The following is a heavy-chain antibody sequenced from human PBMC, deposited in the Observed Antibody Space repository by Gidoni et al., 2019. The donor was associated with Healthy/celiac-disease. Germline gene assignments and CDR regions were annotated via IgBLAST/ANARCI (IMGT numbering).Heavy chain of an antibody. J-gene: IGHJ5*02. CDR2: IYYSGST. Sequence: QLQLQESGPGLVKPSETLSLPCTVSGGSISSSSYYWGWIRQPPGKGLEWIGSIYYSGSTYYNPSLKSRVTISVDTSKNQFSLKLSSVTAADTAVYYCARRDQIVVVPAATYNWFDPWGQGTLVTVSS. CDR3: ARRDQIVVVPAATYNWFDP. CDR1: GGSISSSSYY. D-gene: IGHD2-2*01. V-gene: IGHV4-39*01.